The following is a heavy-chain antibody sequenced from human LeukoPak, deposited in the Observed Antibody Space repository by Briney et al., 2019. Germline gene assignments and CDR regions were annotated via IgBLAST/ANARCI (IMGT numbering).Heavy chain of an antibody. V-gene: IGHV3-21*01. J-gene: IGHJ4*02. Sequence: GRSLRLSCAASEFTFRTYHMHWVRQAPGKGLEWVSSLSSSSSSFIYYADSVKGRFTISRDNAKNSLYLQMNSLRAEDTAVYYCARGTYWSPLDFDYWGQGTLVTVSS. CDR3: ARGTYWSPLDFDY. CDR1: EFTFRTYH. CDR2: LSSSSSSFI. D-gene: IGHD3-10*01.